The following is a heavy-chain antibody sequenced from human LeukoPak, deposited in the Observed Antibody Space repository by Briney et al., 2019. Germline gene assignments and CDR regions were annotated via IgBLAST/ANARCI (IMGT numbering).Heavy chain of an antibody. V-gene: IGHV4-34*01. J-gene: IGHJ4*02. D-gene: IGHD3-22*01. Sequence: PSETLSLTCGGYGGSFTGHYWGWIRQPPGKGLEWIGEIDHNGGANYNPSLKNRVSISVDVSENQFSLKLNSVTAADTAVYYCESRTYYYDNSALSHEYWGQGIQVIVSS. CDR2: IDHNGGA. CDR3: ESRTYYYDNSALSHEY. CDR1: GGSFTGHY.